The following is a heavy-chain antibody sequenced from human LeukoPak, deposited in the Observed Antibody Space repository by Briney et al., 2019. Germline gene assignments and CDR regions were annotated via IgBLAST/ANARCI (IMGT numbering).Heavy chain of an antibody. J-gene: IGHJ4*02. Sequence: PGGSLRLSCAASEFTFSDYYMSWIRQAPGKGLEWVSYISSSGSTIYYADSVKGRFTISRDNAKNSLYLQMNSLRAEDTAVYYCARVSITGTTVAFDYWGQGTLVTVSS. CDR3: ARVSITGTTVAFDY. CDR1: EFTFSDYY. CDR2: ISSSGSTI. D-gene: IGHD1-7*01. V-gene: IGHV3-11*04.